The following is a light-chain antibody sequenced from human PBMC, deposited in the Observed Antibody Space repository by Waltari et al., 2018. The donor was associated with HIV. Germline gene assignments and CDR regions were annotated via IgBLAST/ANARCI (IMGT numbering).Light chain of an antibody. J-gene: IGKJ1*01. CDR2: LGS. CDR1: QSLLHSNGYNC. V-gene: IGKV2-28*01. CDR3: MQALQTPRT. Sequence: DIVMTQSPLSLPVTPGEPASISCRSGQSLLHSNGYNCLDWYLQKPGQSPQLLIYLGSNRASGVPDRFSGSGSGTDFTLKISRVEAEDVGVYYCMQALQTPRTFGQGTKVEIK.